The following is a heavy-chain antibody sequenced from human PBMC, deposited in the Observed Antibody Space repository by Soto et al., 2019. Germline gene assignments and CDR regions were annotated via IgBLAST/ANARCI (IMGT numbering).Heavy chain of an antibody. CDR3: ARAMRGKYSAFQDLDY. V-gene: IGHV3-33*01. CDR2: IWYDGSNK. J-gene: IGHJ4*02. Sequence: PGGSLRLSCAASGFTFSYYGMHWVRQAPGKGLEWVALIWYDGSNKYYAESVKGRFTISRDNSKNTLYLQMNSLRAEDKAFFYCARAMRGKYSAFQDLDYWGKGTLVPVSS. CDR1: GFTFSYYG. D-gene: IGHD5-12*01.